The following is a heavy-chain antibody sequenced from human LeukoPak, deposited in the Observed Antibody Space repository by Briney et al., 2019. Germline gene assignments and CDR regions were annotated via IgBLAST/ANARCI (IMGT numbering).Heavy chain of an antibody. CDR2: IYTSGST. J-gene: IGHJ4*02. Sequence: NSSETLSLTCTVSGGSISSGSYYWSWIRQPAGKGLEWIGRIYTSGSTNYNPSLKSRVTISVDTSKNQFSLKLSSVTAADTAVYYCASALWGMTNYWGQGTLVTVSS. D-gene: IGHD2-8*01. CDR3: ASALWGMTNY. CDR1: GGSISSGSYY. V-gene: IGHV4-61*02.